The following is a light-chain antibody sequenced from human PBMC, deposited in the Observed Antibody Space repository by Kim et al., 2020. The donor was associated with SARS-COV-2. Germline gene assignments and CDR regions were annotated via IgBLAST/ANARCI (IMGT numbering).Light chain of an antibody. V-gene: IGKV3-15*01. Sequence: GSPGGRATHTCRASQSVSSNLAWYQQRPGQAPRLLIYGASTRATGIPARFSGSGSGTEFTLTISSLQSEDFAVYYCQQYNNWSWTFGQGTKVDIK. CDR1: QSVSSN. J-gene: IGKJ1*01. CDR3: QQYNNWSWT. CDR2: GAS.